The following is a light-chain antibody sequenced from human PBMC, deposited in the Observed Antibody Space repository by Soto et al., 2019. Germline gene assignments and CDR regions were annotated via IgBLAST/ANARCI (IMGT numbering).Light chain of an antibody. CDR2: EVG. V-gene: IGLV2-14*01. J-gene: IGLJ1*01. CDR1: SGDVGAYNF. CDR3: SSYSSSSALFV. Sequence: QSALTQPPSVSGSLGQSITISCTGTSGDVGAYNFVSWYQQRPGRAPKLMIYEVGHRPSGVSNRFSGSKSGSTASLTISGLQAEDEADYYCSSYSSSSALFVFGTATKLTVL.